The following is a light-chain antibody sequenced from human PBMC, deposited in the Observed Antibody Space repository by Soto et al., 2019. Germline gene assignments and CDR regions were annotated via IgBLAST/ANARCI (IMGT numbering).Light chain of an antibody. V-gene: IGKV4-1*01. CDR1: QSVLYSSNNKNY. J-gene: IGKJ2*01. CDR2: WAS. Sequence: DIVMTQSPDSLAVSLGERATINCKSSQSVLYSSNNKNYLAWYQQQPGQPPKLLIYWASTRESGVPDRFSGSGSGTDFTLTISSLQAEDVAVYYCQQYYSAPYTFGQGTELEIK. CDR3: QQYYSAPYT.